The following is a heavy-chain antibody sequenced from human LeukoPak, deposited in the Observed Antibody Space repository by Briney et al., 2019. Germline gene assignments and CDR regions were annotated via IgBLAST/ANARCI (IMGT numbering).Heavy chain of an antibody. V-gene: IGHV3-23*01. CDR3: AKVVCSSTSCSRDY. D-gene: IGHD2-2*01. Sequence: GGSLRLSCAASGFTVSSNYMSWVRQAPGKGLEWVSAISGSGGSTYYADSVKGRFTISRDNSKNTLYLQMNSLRAEDTAVYYCAKVVCSSTSCSRDYWGQGTLVTVSS. J-gene: IGHJ4*02. CDR2: ISGSGGST. CDR1: GFTVSSNY.